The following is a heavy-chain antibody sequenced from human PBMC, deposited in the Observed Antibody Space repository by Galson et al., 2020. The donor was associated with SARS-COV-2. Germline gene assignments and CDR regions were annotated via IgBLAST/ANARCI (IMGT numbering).Heavy chain of an antibody. D-gene: IGHD3-10*01. V-gene: IGHV2-5*02. Sequence: SGPTLVKPTQTLTLTCTFSGFSLSTSGVGVGWIRQPPGKALEWLALIYWDADKRYSPSLKSRLTITKDTSKKQVDLKMTNMDPVDTATYYCAHVTGSTMGRGLIIEGFDPWGQGTLVTVS. CDR3: AHVTGSTMGRGLIIEGFDP. CDR1: GFSLSTSGVG. CDR2: IYWDADK. J-gene: IGHJ5*02.